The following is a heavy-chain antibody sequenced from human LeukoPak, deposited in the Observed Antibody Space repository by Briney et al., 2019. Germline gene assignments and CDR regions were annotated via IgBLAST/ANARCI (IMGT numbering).Heavy chain of an antibody. CDR3: ARAPSEIGGYYPEYFRH. D-gene: IGHD3-22*01. CDR2: IKSDGKT. Sequence: PGGSLRLSCAASGFTFSSYWMHWVRQAPGKGLVWVSRIKSDGKTNYAASVKGRFTISRDNAKNTVSLQMSSLRAEDTGVYYCARAPSEIGGYYPEYFRHWGQGTPVTVSS. J-gene: IGHJ1*01. V-gene: IGHV3-74*01. CDR1: GFTFSSYW.